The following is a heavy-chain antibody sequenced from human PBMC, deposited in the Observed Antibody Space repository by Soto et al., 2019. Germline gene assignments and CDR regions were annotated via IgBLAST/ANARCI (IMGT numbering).Heavy chain of an antibody. CDR2: IYPAESDT. CDR3: ARHLTTSRWSGIDV. CDR1: GYTFTNYR. V-gene: IGHV5-51*01. D-gene: IGHD6-13*01. Sequence: GESLKISCKASGYTFTNYRIGWVSQMPGKGLEWMGLIYPAESDTTYSPSFQGQVSISADRSIRSAFLQWSSLKASDTAIYYCARHLTTSRWSGIDVCGQGTTVTVPS. J-gene: IGHJ6*02.